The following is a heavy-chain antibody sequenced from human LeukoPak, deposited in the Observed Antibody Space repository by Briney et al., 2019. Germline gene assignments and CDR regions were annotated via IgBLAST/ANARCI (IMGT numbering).Heavy chain of an antibody. CDR1: GFTFSAYW. D-gene: IGHD2-2*02. CDR2: IKDDGSVE. Sequence: SGGSLRLSCLGSGFTFSAYWMSWVRQAPGKGPEWVANIKDDGSVEYYADSVKGRFTISRDNARNSLYLQVNSLRVDDTAVYYCAREIPGAQTDIDYWGQGTQVTVSS. J-gene: IGHJ4*02. V-gene: IGHV3-7*01. CDR3: AREIPGAQTDIDY.